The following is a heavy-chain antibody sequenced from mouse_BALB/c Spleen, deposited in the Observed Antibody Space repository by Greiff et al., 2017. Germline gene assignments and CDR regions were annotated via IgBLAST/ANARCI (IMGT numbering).Heavy chain of an antibody. CDR1: GYTFTDYA. J-gene: IGHJ4*01. D-gene: IGHD2-12*01. CDR3: AREGIRQAMDY. Sequence: VQLQQSGAELVRPGVSVKISCKGSGYTFTDYAMHWVKQSHAKSLEWIGVISTYYGDASYNQKFKGKATMTVDKSSSTAYMELARLTSEDSAIYYCAREGIRQAMDYWGQGTSVTVSS. V-gene: IGHV1S137*01. CDR2: ISTYYGDA.